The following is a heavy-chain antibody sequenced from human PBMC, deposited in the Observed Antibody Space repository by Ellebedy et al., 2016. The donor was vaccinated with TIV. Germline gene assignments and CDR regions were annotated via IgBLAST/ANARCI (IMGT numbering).Heavy chain of an antibody. D-gene: IGHD3-22*01. CDR1: GFTFSSSW. CDR3: ARVYDSIDY. J-gene: IGHJ4*02. V-gene: IGHV3-7*01. Sequence: PGGSLRLSCAASGFTFSSSWMSWVRQAPGKGLGWVANIKQDGSEKYYVDSVKGRFTISRDNAKNSLYLQMNSLRAEDTAVYYGARVYDSIDYWGQGTLVTVSS. CDR2: IKQDGSEK.